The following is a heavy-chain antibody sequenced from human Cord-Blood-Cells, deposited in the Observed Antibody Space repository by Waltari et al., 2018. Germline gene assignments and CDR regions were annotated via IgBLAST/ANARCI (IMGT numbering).Heavy chain of an antibody. CDR3: AREVVRDDFWSGYYMGAFDY. Sequence: QVQLQESGPGLVKPSQTLSLTCTVSGGSISSGDYYWSWIRQPPGKGLEWIGYIYYSGSTYYNPSLKSRVTISVDTSKNQFSLKLSSVTAADTAVYYCAREVVRDDFWSGYYMGAFDYWGQGTLVTVSS. D-gene: IGHD3-3*01. CDR2: IYYSGST. J-gene: IGHJ4*02. CDR1: GGSISSGDYY. V-gene: IGHV4-30-4*01.